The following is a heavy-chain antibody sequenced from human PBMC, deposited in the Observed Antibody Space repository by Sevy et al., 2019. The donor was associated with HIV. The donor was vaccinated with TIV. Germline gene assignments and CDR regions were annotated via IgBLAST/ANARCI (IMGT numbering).Heavy chain of an antibody. V-gene: IGHV7-4-1*02. CDR1: GYTFTSFV. D-gene: IGHD2-2*01. CDR2: INTNTGNP. CDR3: ARGECRSISCYYYYGLDV. J-gene: IGHJ6*02. Sequence: ASVKVSCKASGYTFTSFVMNWVRQAPGQGLEWRGWINTNTGNPTYARGFTGRFVFSLDTSVSRAYLEISSLKAEDSAVYYCARGECRSISCYYYYGLDVWCQGATVTVSS.